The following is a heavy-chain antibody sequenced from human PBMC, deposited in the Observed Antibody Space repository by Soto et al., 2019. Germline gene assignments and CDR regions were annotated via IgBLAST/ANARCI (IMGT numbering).Heavy chain of an antibody. Sequence: SVKVSCKASGGPFSSYAISWVRQATGQGLEWMGGIIPIFGTANYAQKFQGRVTITADESASTAYMELSSLRSEDTAVYYCARQGYYDSRLRVLSWFDPWGQGTLVTVSS. J-gene: IGHJ5*02. D-gene: IGHD3-22*01. CDR1: GGPFSSYA. V-gene: IGHV1-69*13. CDR3: ARQGYYDSRLRVLSWFDP. CDR2: IIPIFGTA.